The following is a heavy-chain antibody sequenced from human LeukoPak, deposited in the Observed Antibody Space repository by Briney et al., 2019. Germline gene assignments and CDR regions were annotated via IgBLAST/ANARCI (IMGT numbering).Heavy chain of an antibody. J-gene: IGHJ4*02. V-gene: IGHV3-15*01. CDR3: TRYRSLTDVAD. CDR1: GFTLSSAW. CDR2: SRGKADGGII. D-gene: IGHD3-16*02. Sequence: GGSLRLSCEASGFTLSSAWMSWVRQGPGKGLEWVGRSRGKADGGIIDYAAPVKGRFTIPRDESKNTLFLQMSSLKTEDTAVYFCTRYRSLTDVADWGQGTLVTVSS.